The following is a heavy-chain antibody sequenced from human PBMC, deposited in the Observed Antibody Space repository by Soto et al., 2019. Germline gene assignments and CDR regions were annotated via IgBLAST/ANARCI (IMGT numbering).Heavy chain of an antibody. D-gene: IGHD5-12*01. CDR1: GGSISSGGYY. J-gene: IGHJ4*02. CDR2: ISYSGST. Sequence: SETLSLTCTVSGGSISSGGYYWSWIRQHPGTGLEWIGHISYSGSTYYNTSLKSRVTISVDTSKNQFSLKLSSVTAADTAVYYCARAYGGYADYWGQGALVTVSS. CDR3: ARAYGGYADY. V-gene: IGHV4-31*03.